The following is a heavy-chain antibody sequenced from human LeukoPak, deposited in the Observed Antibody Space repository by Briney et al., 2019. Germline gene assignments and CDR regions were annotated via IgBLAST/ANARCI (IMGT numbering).Heavy chain of an antibody. CDR1: GGSISSGGYS. J-gene: IGHJ5*02. CDR3: ARGLYWFDP. V-gene: IGHV4-30-2*01. Sequence: SETLSLTCAVSGGSISSGGYSWSWIRQPPGKGLEWIGYIYHSGSTYYNPSLKSRVTISVDRSKNQFSLKLSSVTAAATAVYSCARGLYWFDPWGQGTLVTVSS. CDR2: IYHSGST.